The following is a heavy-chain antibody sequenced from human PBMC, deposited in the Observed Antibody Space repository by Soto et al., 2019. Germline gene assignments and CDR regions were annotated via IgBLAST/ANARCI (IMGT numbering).Heavy chain of an antibody. J-gene: IGHJ3*02. CDR3: AKGLWFGELPFDAFDI. D-gene: IGHD3-10*01. V-gene: IGHV3-30*18. Sequence: QVQLVESGGGVVQPGRSLRLSCAASGFTFSSYGMHWVRQAPGKGLEWVAVISYDGSNKYYADSVKGRFTISRDNSKNTLYLQMNSLRAEDTAGYYCAKGLWFGELPFDAFDIWGQGTMVTVSS. CDR1: GFTFSSYG. CDR2: ISYDGSNK.